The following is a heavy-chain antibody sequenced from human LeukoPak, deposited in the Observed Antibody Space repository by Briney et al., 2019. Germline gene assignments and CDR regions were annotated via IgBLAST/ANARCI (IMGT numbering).Heavy chain of an antibody. D-gene: IGHD3-10*01. CDR3: ARDRGGWFGEYAFDI. V-gene: IGHV3-21*01. CDR1: GFTFSSYS. J-gene: IGHJ3*02. CDR2: IRSSSSYI. Sequence: PGGSLRLSCAASGFTFSSYSMNWVRQAPGKGLEWVSSIRSSSSYIYYTDSVKGRFTISRDNAKNSLYLQMNSLRAEDTAVYYCARDRGGWFGEYAFDIWGQGTMVTVSS.